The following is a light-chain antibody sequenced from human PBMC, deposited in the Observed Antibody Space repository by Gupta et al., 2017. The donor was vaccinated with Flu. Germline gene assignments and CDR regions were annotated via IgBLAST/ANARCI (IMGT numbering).Light chain of an antibody. Sequence: QSVLTQPPSVSGAPGLRVTVSCTGTSSNIGAGSDVHWFQQVPGTAPKLLIYGDSNRPSGVPDRFSGSKSGTSASLAITGLRAEDEADYYCQSYDSSLNAYVFGSGTKVT. J-gene: IGLJ1*01. CDR2: GDS. CDR3: QSYDSSLNAYV. CDR1: SSNIGAGSD. V-gene: IGLV1-40*01.